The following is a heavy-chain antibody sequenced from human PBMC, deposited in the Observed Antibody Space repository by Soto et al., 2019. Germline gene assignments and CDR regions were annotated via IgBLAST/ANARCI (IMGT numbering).Heavy chain of an antibody. CDR3: ARDHPYSRHFDY. CDR1: GFTVSSNY. CDR2: IYSGGTT. V-gene: IGHV3-66*01. J-gene: IGHJ4*02. D-gene: IGHD6-13*01. Sequence: EVQLVESGGGFVQPGGSLRLSCAASGFTVSSNYMSWVRQTPGKGLEWVSVIYSGGTTYYADSVKGRFTISRDNSKNTLYLQMNSLRAEDTAVYYCARDHPYSRHFDYWGQGTLVTVSS.